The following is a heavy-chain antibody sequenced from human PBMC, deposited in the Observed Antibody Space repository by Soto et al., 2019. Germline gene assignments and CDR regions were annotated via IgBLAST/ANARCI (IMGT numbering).Heavy chain of an antibody. CDR2: SIPIFGTA. CDR1: GDTFSNYA. V-gene: IGHV1-69*06. Sequence: QVHLVQSGAEVKMHGSSVKVSCKASGDTFSNYAISWVRQAPGQGLEWMGDSIPIFGTAYYAQKFQGRLTIVADKSTSTAYMELSSLRFDDTAVYYCAREGYSGSYFDYWGQGTLVTVSS. J-gene: IGHJ4*02. CDR3: AREGYSGSYFDY. D-gene: IGHD1-26*01.